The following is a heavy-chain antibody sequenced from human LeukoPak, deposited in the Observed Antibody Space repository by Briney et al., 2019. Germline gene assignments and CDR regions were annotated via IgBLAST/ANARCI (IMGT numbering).Heavy chain of an antibody. D-gene: IGHD3-10*01. CDR2: ISSSSYI. CDR3: ARDRPSDLVRGVIISPRVGHYGMDV. J-gene: IGHJ6*02. CDR1: GFTFSSYS. Sequence: GGSLRLSCAASGFTFSSYSMNWVRQAPGKGLEWVSSISSSSYIYYADSVKGRFTISRDNAKNSLYLQMNSLRAEDTAVYYCARDRPSDLVRGVIISPRVGHYGMDVWGQGTTVTVSS. V-gene: IGHV3-21*01.